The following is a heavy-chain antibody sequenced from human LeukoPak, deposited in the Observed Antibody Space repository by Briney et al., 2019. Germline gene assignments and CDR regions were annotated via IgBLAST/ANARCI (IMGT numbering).Heavy chain of an antibody. CDR2: IRYNGSHQ. CDR3: AKDSVGGQNWFDP. J-gene: IGHJ5*02. Sequence: GGSLRLSCAASGFTFSSYWMSWVRQAPGKGLEWVAFIRYNGSHQYYADSVKGRVTISRDNSKNTLYLQMNSLRPEDTAVYYCAKDSVGGQNWFDPWGQGTLVTVSS. CDR1: GFTFSSYW. D-gene: IGHD2-15*01. V-gene: IGHV3-30*02.